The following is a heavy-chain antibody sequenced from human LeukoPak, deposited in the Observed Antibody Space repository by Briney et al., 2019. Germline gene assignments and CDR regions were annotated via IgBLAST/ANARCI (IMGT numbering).Heavy chain of an antibody. Sequence: SETLSLTCTLSGGSISTGTYFWGWIRQPPGKGLEWIGSMSYNSGPTHYNPSLKSRVTISIDTSKNQFSLRLTSVTAPDTAVYYCARHGIAGAGSDYWGQGALVTVSS. D-gene: IGHD6-13*01. CDR3: ARHGIAGAGSDY. J-gene: IGHJ4*02. CDR2: MSYNSGPT. CDR1: GGSISTGTYF. V-gene: IGHV4-39*01.